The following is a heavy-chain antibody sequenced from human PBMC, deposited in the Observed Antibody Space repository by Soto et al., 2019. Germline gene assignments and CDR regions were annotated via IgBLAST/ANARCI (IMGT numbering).Heavy chain of an antibody. Sequence: SETLSLTCTVSGDSITSGTYYWAWIRQPPGKGLEWIASIYYNGNTVYNPSLSSRVTISADTAKNQFSLNLTSVTAADTAVYYCARSYSSLGWLRLGYFDYWGLGSLVTVSS. V-gene: IGHV4-39*01. CDR2: IYYNGNT. CDR3: ARSYSSLGWLRLGYFDY. CDR1: GDSITSGTYY. J-gene: IGHJ4*02. D-gene: IGHD5-12*01.